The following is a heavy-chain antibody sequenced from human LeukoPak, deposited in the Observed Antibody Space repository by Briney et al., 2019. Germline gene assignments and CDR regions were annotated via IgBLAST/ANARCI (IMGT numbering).Heavy chain of an antibody. Sequence: GGSLRLSCAVCGLTFSDAWISWVRQAQGKGLEWVARITADGTEDYAAPVNARFTASRDDSKTTVYLQMNSLTTEDTAVYYCTTAPTRGWLPYFDYWGQGTVVTVSS. CDR3: TTAPTRGWLPYFDY. D-gene: IGHD5-12*01. CDR1: GLTFSDAW. J-gene: IGHJ4*02. CDR2: ITADGTE. V-gene: IGHV3-15*01.